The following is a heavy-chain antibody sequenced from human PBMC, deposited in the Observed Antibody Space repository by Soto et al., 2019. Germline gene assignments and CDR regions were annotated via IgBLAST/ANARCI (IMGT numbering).Heavy chain of an antibody. D-gene: IGHD2-21*01. CDR1: GGPFNNYY. Sequence: QLQLQQWGAGLLKPSETLSLTCAVYGGPFNNYYWNWIRQSPTKGLEWIGEINHTGSPNYNPSLKSRVTISTDTSKKQISLKLSSVTAADTAVYYCASQVGIPNNRVGVVWGQGTLVTVSS. CDR3: ASQVGIPNNRVGVV. CDR2: INHTGSP. J-gene: IGHJ1*01. V-gene: IGHV4-34*01.